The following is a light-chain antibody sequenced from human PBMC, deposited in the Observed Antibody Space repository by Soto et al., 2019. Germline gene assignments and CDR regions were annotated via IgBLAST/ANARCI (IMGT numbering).Light chain of an antibody. Sequence: EIVLTQSPGTLSLSPGERATLSCRASQSVSSTYLAWYQQKPGQAPRLIIYGASNRATGIPARFSGSGSGTDFTLTISSLEPEDFAVYYCQQYGSSWTFGQGNKVDIK. J-gene: IGKJ1*01. V-gene: IGKV3-20*01. CDR2: GAS. CDR1: QSVSSTY. CDR3: QQYGSSWT.